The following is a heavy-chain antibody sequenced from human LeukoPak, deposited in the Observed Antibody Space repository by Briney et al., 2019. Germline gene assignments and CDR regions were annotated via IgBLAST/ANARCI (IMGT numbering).Heavy chain of an antibody. D-gene: IGHD1-26*01. CDR1: GGTFSSYA. V-gene: IGHV1-18*01. CDR3: ARGGGSYPPDY. CDR2: ISAYNGNT. Sequence: ASVKVSCKASGGTFSSYAISWVRQAPGQGREWMGWISAYNGNTNYAQKLQGRVTMTTDTSTSTAYMELGSLRSDDTAVYYCARGGGSYPPDYWGQGTLVTVSS. J-gene: IGHJ4*02.